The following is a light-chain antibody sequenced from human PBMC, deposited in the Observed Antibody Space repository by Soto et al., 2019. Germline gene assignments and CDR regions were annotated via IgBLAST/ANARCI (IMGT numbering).Light chain of an antibody. V-gene: IGLV2-11*01. Sequence: QSVLTQPRSVSGSPGQSVTISCTGTSSDVGGYNYVSWYQQHPGKAPKLMIYDVSKRPSGVPDRFSGSKSGNTASLTISGLQAEDEADYYCCSYAGSSYVFVNGTKVTVL. CDR1: SSDVGGYNY. CDR2: DVS. J-gene: IGLJ1*01. CDR3: CSYAGSSYV.